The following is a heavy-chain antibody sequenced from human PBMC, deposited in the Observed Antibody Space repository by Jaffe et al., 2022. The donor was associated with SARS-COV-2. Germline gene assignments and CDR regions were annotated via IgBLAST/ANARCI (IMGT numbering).Heavy chain of an antibody. Sequence: QVQLQESGPGLVKPSETLSLTCTVSGGSISSYYWSWIRQPPGKGLEWIGYIYYSGSTNYNPSLKSRVTISVDTSKNQFSLKLSSVTAADTAVYYCARHAEQWLVPQREEWFDPWGQGTLVTVSS. V-gene: IGHV4-59*08. D-gene: IGHD6-19*01. CDR3: ARHAEQWLVPQREEWFDP. CDR2: IYYSGST. CDR1: GGSISSYY. J-gene: IGHJ5*02.